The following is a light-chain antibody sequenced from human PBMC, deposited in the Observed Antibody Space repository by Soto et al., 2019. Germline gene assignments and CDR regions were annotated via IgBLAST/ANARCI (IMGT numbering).Light chain of an antibody. CDR2: AAS. CDR3: QQFNSYPRT. CDR1: QHITNY. V-gene: IGKV1-9*01. J-gene: IGKJ4*01. Sequence: DIQLTQSPSFLSASVGDRVTITCRASQHITNYLAWYQQKPGKAPKLLIYAASTLQSGVPSRFSGSGSGTEFTLTINGLQPEDLATYYCQQFNSYPRTFGGGTKVEIK.